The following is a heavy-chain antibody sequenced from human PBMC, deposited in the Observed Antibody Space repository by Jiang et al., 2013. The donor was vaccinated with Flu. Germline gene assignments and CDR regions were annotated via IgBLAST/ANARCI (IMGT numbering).Heavy chain of an antibody. J-gene: IGHJ4*02. V-gene: IGHV6-1*01. D-gene: IGHD3-3*01. CDR2: YN. Sequence: YNDYAVSVKSRITINPDTSKNQFSLQLNSVTPEDTAVYYCARTYYDFWSGYSYYFDYWGQGTLVTVSS. CDR3: ARTYYDFWSGYSYYFDY.